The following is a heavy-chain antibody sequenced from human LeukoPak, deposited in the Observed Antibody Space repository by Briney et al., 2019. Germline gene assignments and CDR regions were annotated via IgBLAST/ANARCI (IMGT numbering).Heavy chain of an antibody. CDR1: GYRFTDYW. Sequence: GESLKISCKGSGYRFTDYWIGWVRQMPGKGLERMGIIYPGDSDTRYSPSFQGQVTISADKSIYTAHLQWSSLKASDTAMYYCARGAAGTTPDYYYFGLDVWGQGTTVRVSS. CDR2: IYPGDSDT. CDR3: ARGAAGTTPDYYYFGLDV. V-gene: IGHV5-51*01. J-gene: IGHJ6*02. D-gene: IGHD1-7*01.